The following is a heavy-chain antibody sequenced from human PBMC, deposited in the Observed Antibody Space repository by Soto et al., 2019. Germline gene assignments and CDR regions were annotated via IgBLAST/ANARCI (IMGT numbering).Heavy chain of an antibody. CDR2: ISYDGTNY. Sequence: QVQLVESGGGVVQPGRSLRLSCAGSGFSFRSYGMHWVRQAPGKGLEWVAVISYDGTNYYYADSVKGRFTISRDNSKSTLFLQMNSLRPEDTAVYYCAKDWDCTTTSCSRLWYGMDVWGQGTTVTVSS. CDR3: AKDWDCTTTSCSRLWYGMDV. CDR1: GFSFRSYG. J-gene: IGHJ6*02. V-gene: IGHV3-30*18. D-gene: IGHD2-2*01.